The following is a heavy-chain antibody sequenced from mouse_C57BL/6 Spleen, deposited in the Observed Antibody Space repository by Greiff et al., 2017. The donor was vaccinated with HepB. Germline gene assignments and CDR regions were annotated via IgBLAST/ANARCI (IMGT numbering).Heavy chain of an antibody. CDR2: ISYDGSN. V-gene: IGHV3-6*01. J-gene: IGHJ1*03. CDR3: ARGDTTVAHWYFDV. Sequence: ESGPGLVKPSQSLSLTCSVTGYSITSGYYWNWIRQFPGNKLEWMGYISYDGSNNYNPSLKNRISITRDTSKNQFFLKLNSVTTEDTATYYCARGDTTVAHWYFDVWGTGTTVTVSS. CDR1: GYSITSGYY. D-gene: IGHD1-1*01.